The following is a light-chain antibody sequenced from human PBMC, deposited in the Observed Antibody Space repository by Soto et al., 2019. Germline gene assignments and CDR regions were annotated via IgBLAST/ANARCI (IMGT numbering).Light chain of an antibody. CDR3: RQYGRSLGFA. V-gene: IGKV3-20*01. CDR1: QSVSSSY. Sequence: EIVLTQSPGTLSLSPGERATLSCRASQSVSSSYLAWYQQKSGQAPRLLIYDASNRATGIPARFSGSGSGTDFTLTISRLEPEDFAVYYCRQYGRSLGFAFGGGTKVDIK. CDR2: DAS. J-gene: IGKJ4*01.